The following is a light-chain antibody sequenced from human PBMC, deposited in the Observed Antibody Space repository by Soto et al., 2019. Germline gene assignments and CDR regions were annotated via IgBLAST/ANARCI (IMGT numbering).Light chain of an antibody. CDR1: SSDVGRYDY. J-gene: IGLJ1*01. CDR2: DVN. CDR3: CSYAGRSTPYV. V-gene: IGLV2-11*01. Sequence: QSALTQPRSVSGSPGQSVTISCTGTSSDVGRYDYVSWYQQHPGKAPKVIIYDVNERPSGVPNRFSGSKSGNTASLTISGLQADDETDYYCCSYAGRSTPYVFGTGTKVTV.